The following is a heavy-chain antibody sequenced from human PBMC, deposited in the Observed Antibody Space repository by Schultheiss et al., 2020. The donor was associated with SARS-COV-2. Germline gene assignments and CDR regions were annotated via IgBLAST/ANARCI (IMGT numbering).Heavy chain of an antibody. D-gene: IGHD1-26*01. CDR1: GFTFSSYW. CDR2: IYSCGST. CDR3: AGDLEDGYYEVY. Sequence: GESLKISCAASGFTFSSYWMSWVRQAPGKGLEWVSVIYSCGSTYYADSVKGRFTISRDNSKNTLYLQMNSLRAEDTAVYYCAGDLEDGYYEVYWGQGTLVTVSS. V-gene: IGHV3-66*03. J-gene: IGHJ4*02.